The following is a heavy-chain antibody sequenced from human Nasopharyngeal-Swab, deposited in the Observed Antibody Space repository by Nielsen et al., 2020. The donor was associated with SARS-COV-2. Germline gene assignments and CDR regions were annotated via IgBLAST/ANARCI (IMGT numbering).Heavy chain of an antibody. CDR2: ILTNGST. V-gene: IGHV4-61*02. Sequence: SETLSLTCTVSGGSISSGSYYWSWNRQPAGKGLEWIGRILTNGSTNYNPSLKSRITISVDTSKNQFSLRLSSVTAADTAVYYCAKKDKLQHLDAFDIWGQGTVVTVSS. D-gene: IGHD6-13*01. CDR3: AKKDKLQHLDAFDI. CDR1: GGSISSGSYY. J-gene: IGHJ3*02.